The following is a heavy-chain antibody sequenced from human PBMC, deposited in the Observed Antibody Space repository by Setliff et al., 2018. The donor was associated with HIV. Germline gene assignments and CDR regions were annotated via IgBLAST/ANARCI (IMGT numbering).Heavy chain of an antibody. V-gene: IGHV4-61*09. J-gene: IGHJ6*03. Sequence: PSETLSLTCTVSGGSISSGSYYWSWIRQPAGKGLDWVGHIFTSGSTNDNPSLKSRITISVDTSNNQFSLRLSSVTAADTAVYYCARDKGYYYMDVWGKGITVTVSS. CDR3: ARDKGYYYMDV. CDR2: IFTSGST. CDR1: GGSISSGSYY.